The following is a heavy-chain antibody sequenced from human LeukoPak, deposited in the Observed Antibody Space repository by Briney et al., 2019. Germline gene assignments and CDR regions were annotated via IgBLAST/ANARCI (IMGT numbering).Heavy chain of an antibody. V-gene: IGHV3-23*01. CDR2: ISGGGGST. J-gene: IGHJ6*02. Sequence: GGSLRLSCAASGFTFSNYAMSWVRQAPGKGLEWVSSISGGGGSTYYADSVKGRFTIPRDNSKNTLYLQMNSLRAEDTAVYYCARTIAAAGDVWGQGTTVTVSS. CDR3: ARTIAAAGDV. D-gene: IGHD6-13*01. CDR1: GFTFSNYA.